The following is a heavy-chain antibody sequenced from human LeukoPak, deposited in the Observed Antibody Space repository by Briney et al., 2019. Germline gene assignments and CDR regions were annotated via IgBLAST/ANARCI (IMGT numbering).Heavy chain of an antibody. J-gene: IGHJ5*02. CDR3: ASLYGDWFDP. V-gene: IGHV4-59*08. CDR1: GGSISSYY. Sequence: PSETLSLTCTVSGGSISSYYWSWIRQPPGKGLEWIGYIFYSGSTNFNPSLKSRVTISVDTSKNQFSLKLSSVTAADTAVYYCASLYGDWFDPWGQGTLVTVSS. D-gene: IGHD4-17*01. CDR2: IFYSGST.